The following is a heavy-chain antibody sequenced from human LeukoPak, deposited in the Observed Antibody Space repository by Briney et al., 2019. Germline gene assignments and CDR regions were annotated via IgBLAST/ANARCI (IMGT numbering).Heavy chain of an antibody. CDR1: GFTFSDYN. V-gene: IGHV3-48*01. D-gene: IGHD3-3*01. CDR2: ISSGGSIV. J-gene: IGHJ4*02. Sequence: GGSLRLSCAASGFTFSDYNMDWVRQAPGKGLEWVSFISSGGSIVYYADSVKGRFTISRDSAKNSLYLQMTSLRAEDTAVYYCAKDLYDFPFDYWGQGTLVTVSS. CDR3: AKDLYDFPFDY.